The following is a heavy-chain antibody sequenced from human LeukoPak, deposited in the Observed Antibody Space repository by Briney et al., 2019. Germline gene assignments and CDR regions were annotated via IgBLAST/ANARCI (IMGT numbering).Heavy chain of an antibody. V-gene: IGHV1-69*04. CDR1: GGTFSSYA. Sequence: SVKVSCKASGGTFSSYAISWVRQVPGQGLEWMGRIIPIFGIANYAQKFQGRVTITADKSTSTAYMELSSLRSEDTAVYYCAREPEGESFDYWGQGTLVTVSS. D-gene: IGHD3-16*01. CDR3: AREPEGESFDY. CDR2: IIPIFGIA. J-gene: IGHJ4*02.